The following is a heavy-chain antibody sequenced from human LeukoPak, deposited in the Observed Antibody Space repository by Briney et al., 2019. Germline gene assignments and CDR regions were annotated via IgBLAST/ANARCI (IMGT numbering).Heavy chain of an antibody. Sequence: GASVKVSCKASGYTFTSYDIHWVRQATGQGLEWMGGFDPEDGDTIYAQKFQGRVTMTEDTSTDTAYMELSSLRSEDTAVYYCATVIVTMVRGVIIRGSGPFDYWGQGTLVTVSS. CDR1: GYTFTSYD. J-gene: IGHJ4*02. V-gene: IGHV1-24*01. CDR2: FDPEDGDT. D-gene: IGHD3-10*01. CDR3: ATVIVTMVRGVIIRGSGPFDY.